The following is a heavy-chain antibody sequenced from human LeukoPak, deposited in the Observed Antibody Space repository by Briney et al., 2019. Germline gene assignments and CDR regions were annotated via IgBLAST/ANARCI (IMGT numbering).Heavy chain of an antibody. CDR2: ISTTNNSA. V-gene: IGHV3-23*01. Sequence: PGGSLRLSCVASGITFSNYGMNWVRQAPGKGLEWVAGISTTNNSAHYADSVKGRFTISRDNSKNTLYLQMVSLRAEDTALYYCAGHYSFGYKSKFDYWGQGTPVAVSS. CDR1: GITFSNYG. J-gene: IGHJ4*02. D-gene: IGHD3-22*01. CDR3: AGHYSFGYKSKFDY.